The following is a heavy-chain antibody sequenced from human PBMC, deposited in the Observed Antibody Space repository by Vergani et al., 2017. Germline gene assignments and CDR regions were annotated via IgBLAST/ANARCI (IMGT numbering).Heavy chain of an antibody. Sequence: EVQLVESGGGLVQPGGSLRLSCAASGFTFSSYSMNWVRQAPGKGLEWVSYISSSSSTIYYADSVKGRFTISRDNAKNSLYLQMNSLGAEDTAVYYCARGSRTGYSSDLDYWGQGTLVTVSS. J-gene: IGHJ4*02. CDR3: ARGSRTGYSSDLDY. D-gene: IGHD6-19*01. V-gene: IGHV3-48*04. CDR1: GFTFSSYS. CDR2: ISSSSSTI.